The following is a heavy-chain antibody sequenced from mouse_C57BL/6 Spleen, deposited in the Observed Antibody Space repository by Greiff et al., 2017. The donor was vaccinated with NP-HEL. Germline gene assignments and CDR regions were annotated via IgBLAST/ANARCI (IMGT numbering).Heavy chain of an antibody. CDR3: ARERDYYGTYAMDY. CDR2: IYPRSGNT. Sequence: VQLQQSGAELAMPGASVKLSCKASGYTFTSYGISWVKQRTGQGLEWIGEIYPRSGNTYYNEKFKGKATLTADKSSSTAYMELRSLTSEDSAVYFCARERDYYGTYAMDYWGQGTSVTVSS. D-gene: IGHD1-1*01. J-gene: IGHJ4*01. V-gene: IGHV1-81*01. CDR1: GYTFTSYG.